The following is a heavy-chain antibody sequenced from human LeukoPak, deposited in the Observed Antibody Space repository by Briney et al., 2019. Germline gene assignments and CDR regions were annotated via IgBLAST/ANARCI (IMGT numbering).Heavy chain of an antibody. CDR1: GFTFSSYA. J-gene: IGHJ4*02. Sequence: GGSLRLSCAASGFTFSSYAMSWVRQAPGKGLEWVSTIGSSGDSTYYADSVKGRFTISRDSSKNTLYLQMNSLRAEDTAVYFCAKLGSSTVASDHWGQGTLVTVSS. CDR2: IGSSGDST. CDR3: AKLGSSTVASDH. V-gene: IGHV3-23*01. D-gene: IGHD6-6*01.